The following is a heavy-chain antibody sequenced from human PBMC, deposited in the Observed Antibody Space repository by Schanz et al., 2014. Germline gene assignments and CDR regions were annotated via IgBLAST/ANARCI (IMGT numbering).Heavy chain of an antibody. CDR3: ARGPSQGYSYGHNIGAYYYGMDV. D-gene: IGHD5-18*01. J-gene: IGHJ6*02. V-gene: IGHV1-18*04. CDR2: ISPYNGNT. Sequence: QVQLVQSGAEVKKPGASVKVSCKASGYTFVSYSMLWVRQAPGQGLEWMGWISPYNGNTNYAQKLQGRVTMTADTSTSTASMELSSLRSEDTAVYYCARGPSQGYSYGHNIGAYYYGMDVWGQGTTVTGSS. CDR1: GYTFVSYS.